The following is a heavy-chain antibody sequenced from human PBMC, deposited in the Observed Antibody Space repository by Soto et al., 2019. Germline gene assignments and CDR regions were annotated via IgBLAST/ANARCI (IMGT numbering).Heavy chain of an antibody. CDR1: GGTFSSYA. D-gene: IGHD3-10*01. CDR3: ARGQYRITMVRGVVMDV. Sequence: SVKVSCKASGGTFSSYAISWVRQAPGQGLEWMGGIIPIFGTANYAQKFQGRVTITADESTSTAYMELSSLRSEDTAVYYCARGQYRITMVRGVVMDVWGQGTTVTV. J-gene: IGHJ6*02. V-gene: IGHV1-69*13. CDR2: IIPIFGTA.